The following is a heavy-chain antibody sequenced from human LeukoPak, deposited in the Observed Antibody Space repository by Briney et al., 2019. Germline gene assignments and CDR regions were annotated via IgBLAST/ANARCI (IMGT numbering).Heavy chain of an antibody. CDR2: INTSGGST. D-gene: IGHD2-21*01. V-gene: IGHV3-23*01. CDR3: MKLPTMIIVIDTDFEY. CDR1: GFTFDDYG. J-gene: IGHJ4*02. Sequence: GGSMRLSCAASGFTFDDYGMSWIRQAPGKGLEWVSSINTSGGSTYYADSLQGRFTISRDNSKNTLHLQMNNVRAEDTALYYCMKLPTMIIVIDTDFEYWGQGAQVTVSS.